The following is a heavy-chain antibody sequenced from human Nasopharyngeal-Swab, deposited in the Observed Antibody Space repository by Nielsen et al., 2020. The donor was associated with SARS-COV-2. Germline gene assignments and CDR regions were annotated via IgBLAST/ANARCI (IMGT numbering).Heavy chain of an antibody. CDR2: ISGSGGST. V-gene: IGHV3-23*01. CDR1: GFPFNNYG. D-gene: IGHD6-19*01. J-gene: IGHJ6*02. CDR3: AKGYSSGWQLYYYYGMDV. Sequence: GESLKISCAASGFPFNNYGMSWVRQAPGKGLEWVSSISGSGGSTYYADSAKGRFTMSRDNSKSTLYLQMNTLRAEDTAVYYCAKGYSSGWQLYYYYGMDVWGQGPRSPSP.